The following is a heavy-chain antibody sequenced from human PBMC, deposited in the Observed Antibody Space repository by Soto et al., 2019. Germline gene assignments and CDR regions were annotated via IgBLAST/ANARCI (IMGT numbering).Heavy chain of an antibody. CDR3: ARDPSIAAAGKVIYYYGMDV. V-gene: IGHV3-21*01. CDR2: ISSSSSYI. Sequence: GGSLRLSCAASGFTFSSYSMNWVRQAPGKGLEWVSSISSSSSYIYYADSVKGRFTISRDNAKNSLYLQMNSLRAEDTAVYYFARDPSIAAAGKVIYYYGMDVWGQGTTVTVSS. J-gene: IGHJ6*02. CDR1: GFTFSSYS. D-gene: IGHD6-13*01.